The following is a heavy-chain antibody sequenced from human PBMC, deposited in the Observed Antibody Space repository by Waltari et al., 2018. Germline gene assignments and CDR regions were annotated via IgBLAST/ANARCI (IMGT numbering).Heavy chain of an antibody. Sequence: QVQLVQSGAEVKKPGSSVKVSCKASGGTFSSYAISWVRQAPGQGLEWMGRIIPIFGTANYAQKFQGRVTITADKSTSTAYMELSSLRSEDTAVYYCAREGPSIAARSNWFDPWGQGTLVTVSS. CDR2: IIPIFGTA. CDR1: GGTFSSYA. D-gene: IGHD6-6*01. J-gene: IGHJ5*02. CDR3: AREGPSIAARSNWFDP. V-gene: IGHV1-69*13.